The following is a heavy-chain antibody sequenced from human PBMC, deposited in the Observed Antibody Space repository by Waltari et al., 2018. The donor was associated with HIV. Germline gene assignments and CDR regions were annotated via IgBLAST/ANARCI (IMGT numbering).Heavy chain of an antibody. CDR3: ARARLVSRGQYCSTTSCLPHYYYYYGMDV. Sequence: QVQLRQWGEGLLKPSETLSLTCAVYGGSFSGSYWSGLRQPPGKGLAWFGEIIHSRSTNSNPSLKSRLTISVDTSKNQFSLRLTSVTAADTAVFYCARARLVSRGQYCSTTSCLPHYYYYYGMDVWGQGTTVTVSS. V-gene: IGHV4-34*12. D-gene: IGHD2-2*01. CDR2: IIHSRST. J-gene: IGHJ6*02. CDR1: GGSFSGSY.